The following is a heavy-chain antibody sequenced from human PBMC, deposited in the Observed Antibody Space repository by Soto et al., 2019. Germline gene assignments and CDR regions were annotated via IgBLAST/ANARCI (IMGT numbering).Heavy chain of an antibody. CDR1: GFTFSDYY. D-gene: IGHD3-22*01. J-gene: IGHJ4*02. CDR2: ISSSSSYT. V-gene: IGHV3-11*06. CDR3: ARDSHYYDSSGYYYDFDY. Sequence: GGSLRLSCAASGFTFSDYYMSWIRQAPGKGPEWVSYISSSSSYTNYADSVKGRFTISRDNAKNSLYLQMNSLRAEDTAVYYCARDSHYYDSSGYYYDFDYWGQGTLVTVSS.